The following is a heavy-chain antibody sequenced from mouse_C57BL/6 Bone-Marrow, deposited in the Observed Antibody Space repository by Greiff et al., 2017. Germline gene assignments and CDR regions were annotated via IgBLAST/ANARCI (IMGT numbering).Heavy chain of an antibody. J-gene: IGHJ4*01. D-gene: IGHD1-1*01. CDR1: GFTFSSYA. CDR2: ISSGGDYI. Sequence: EVQGVESGAGLVKPGGSLKLSCAASGFTFSSYAMSWVRQTPEKRLEWVAYISSGGDYIYYADTVKGRFTISRDNARNTLYLQMSSLKSEDTAMYYCTRDPLSSYAMDYWGQGTSVTVSS. V-gene: IGHV5-9-1*02. CDR3: TRDPLSSYAMDY.